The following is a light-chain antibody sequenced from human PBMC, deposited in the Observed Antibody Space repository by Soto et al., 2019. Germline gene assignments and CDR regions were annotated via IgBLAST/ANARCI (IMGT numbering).Light chain of an antibody. Sequence: IAVTKSAATLSVSPGERATLSCRASQGFXSDFDWYQQKPGQAPRLLIXSESARATVVPPRFSGTGSGTEFTLNIISMHSAYFGGYYCQQYSKLPPWTFGQGTKVDIK. CDR1: QGFXSD. CDR3: QQYSKLPPWT. J-gene: IGKJ1*01. CDR2: SES. V-gene: IGKV3-15*01.